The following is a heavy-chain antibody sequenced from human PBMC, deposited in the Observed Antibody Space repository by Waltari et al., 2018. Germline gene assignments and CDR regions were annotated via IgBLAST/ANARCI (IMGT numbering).Heavy chain of an antibody. CDR3: AAYLPDWGRGRDY. J-gene: IGHJ4*02. V-gene: IGHV4-38-2*01. Sequence: QVQLQESGPGLLTPAETLSLTCAVSVPSISRTNYWGWIRQSPGKGLEWIANIYHNGKTYYNPSLKSRVTISLDTSKNRFSLNLRSVTAADTALYYCAAYLPDWGRGRDYWGQGVLVTVSS. D-gene: IGHD7-27*01. CDR1: VPSISRTNY. CDR2: IYHNGKT.